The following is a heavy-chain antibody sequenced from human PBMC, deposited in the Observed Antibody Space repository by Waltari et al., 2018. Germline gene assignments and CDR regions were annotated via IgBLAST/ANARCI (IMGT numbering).Heavy chain of an antibody. CDR1: DDSMRDPFW. Sequence: QLQLQESGPGLVKPSGTLSLTCAVSDDSMRDPFWWSWVRQAPGKGLEWIGQVHPSGRTNYNPSFASRVTISLDTSINQFSLKLTSAAAADTAVYYCARDRGRGLYLESWGQGALITVSP. V-gene: IGHV4-4*02. CDR3: ARDRGRGLYLES. D-gene: IGHD2-15*01. J-gene: IGHJ4*02. CDR2: VHPSGRT.